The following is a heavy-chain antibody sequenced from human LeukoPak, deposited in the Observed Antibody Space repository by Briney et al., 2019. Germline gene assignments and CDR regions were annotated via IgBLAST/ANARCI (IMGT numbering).Heavy chain of an antibody. CDR2: IYPGDSDT. CDR1: GYIFTTYW. Sequence: GESLKISCKGSGYIFTTYWIAWVRQMPGKGLEWMGIIYPGDSDTRYSPSFQGQVTISADKSISTAYLQWSSLKASDSAVYYCARRTTRNDAFDIWGQGTMVTVSS. CDR3: ARRTTRNDAFDI. V-gene: IGHV5-51*01. J-gene: IGHJ3*02. D-gene: IGHD1-14*01.